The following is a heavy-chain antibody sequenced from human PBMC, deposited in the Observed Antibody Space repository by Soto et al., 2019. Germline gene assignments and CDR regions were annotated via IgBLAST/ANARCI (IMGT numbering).Heavy chain of an antibody. CDR1: GYTLTELS. Sequence: ASVKVSCKVSGYTLTELSMHWVRQAPGKGLEWMGGFDPEDGETIYAQKFQGRVTMTEDTSTDTAYMELSSLRSEDTAVYYCATATFGTYYYDSSGYMVYFDYWG. CDR2: FDPEDGET. V-gene: IGHV1-24*01. J-gene: IGHJ4*01. D-gene: IGHD3-22*01. CDR3: ATATFGTYYYDSSGYMVYFDY.